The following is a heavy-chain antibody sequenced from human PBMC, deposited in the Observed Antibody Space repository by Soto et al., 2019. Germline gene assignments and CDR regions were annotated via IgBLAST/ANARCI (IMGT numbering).Heavy chain of an antibody. J-gene: IGHJ4*02. V-gene: IGHV1-69*02. Sequence: SVKVSCKASGGTFSSYTISWVRQAPGQGLEWMGRIIPILGIANYAQKFQGRVTITADKSTSTAYMELRSLRSDDTAVYYCARNARELLLPQNWGQGTLVTVSS. CDR3: ARNARELLLPQN. CDR1: GGTFSSYT. D-gene: IGHD1-26*01. CDR2: IIPILGIA.